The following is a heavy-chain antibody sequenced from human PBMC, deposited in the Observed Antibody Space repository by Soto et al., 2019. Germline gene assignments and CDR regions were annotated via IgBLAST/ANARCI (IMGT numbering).Heavy chain of an antibody. D-gene: IGHD2-21*02. CDR1: GFSFSGYW. CDR2: IKQDGSEK. J-gene: IGHJ4*02. Sequence: SLRLSCAASGFSFSGYWMTWVRQAPGKGLEWVANIKQDGSEKFYEASVKGRFTISRDNAKNSLYLQLNGLRPDDTAVYYCAKDGGSDSYYFDFWGQGTLVTVSS. V-gene: IGHV3-7*03. CDR3: AKDGGSDSYYFDF.